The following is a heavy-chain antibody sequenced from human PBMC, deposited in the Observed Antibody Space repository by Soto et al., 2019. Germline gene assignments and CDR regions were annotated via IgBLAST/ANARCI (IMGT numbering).Heavy chain of an antibody. D-gene: IGHD6-19*01. CDR2: ITTGNDYI. Sequence: GGSLRLSCVASGFTLSSFSMSWVRQTPGKGLEWVSSITTGNDYISYADSVKGRFTISRDNAKNSLFLQMNSLRAEDTALYFCARDSYSSLFDSWGQGTLVTVSS. V-gene: IGHV3-21*01. CDR1: GFTLSSFS. CDR3: ARDSYSSLFDS. J-gene: IGHJ5*01.